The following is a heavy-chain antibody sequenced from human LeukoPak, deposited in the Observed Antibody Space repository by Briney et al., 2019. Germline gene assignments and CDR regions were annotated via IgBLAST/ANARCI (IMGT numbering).Heavy chain of an antibody. D-gene: IGHD1-7*01. CDR2: ISGSGGST. CDR3: VKRTVNYPFDF. V-gene: IGHV3-23*01. Sequence: GGSLRLSCAASGFTLSSFAMNWVRQAPGKGLEWVSAISGSGGSTFYADSVKGRFTISRDNSENTLYLQMNSLRAEDTAVYYCVKRTVNYPFDFWGQGTLLTVSS. CDR1: GFTLSSFA. J-gene: IGHJ4*02.